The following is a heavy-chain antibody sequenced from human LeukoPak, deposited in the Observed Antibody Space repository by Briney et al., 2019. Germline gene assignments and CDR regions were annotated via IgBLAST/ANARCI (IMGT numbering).Heavy chain of an antibody. D-gene: IGHD3-3*01. CDR1: LFTFSSCA. V-gene: IGHV3-23*01. Sequence: GGSLRLSCAPSLFTFSSCAISWVREPPGKGLGWVSIIGGSGGSTYHADSVKGRFTISRDNSKNTLHLQKNSLRPEDTAVYYCAKGNYNYDYWSGHDYWGQGTLVTVSS. CDR3: AKGNYNYDYWSGHDY. CDR2: IGGSGGST. J-gene: IGHJ4*02.